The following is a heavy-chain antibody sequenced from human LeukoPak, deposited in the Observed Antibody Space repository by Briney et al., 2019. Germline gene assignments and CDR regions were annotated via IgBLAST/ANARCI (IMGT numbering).Heavy chain of an antibody. CDR2: IYYSGST. V-gene: IGHV4-59*08. J-gene: IGHJ4*02. CDR3: ARRVRVGGGTSWFDY. Sequence: SETLSLTCTVLGGSISNYYWSWIRQPPGKGLECIGYIYYSGSTNYNPSLKSRVSISVDTSKNQFSLKVNSVTAADTAVYYCARRVRVGGGTSWFDYWGQGTLVTVSS. CDR1: GGSISNYY. D-gene: IGHD6-13*01.